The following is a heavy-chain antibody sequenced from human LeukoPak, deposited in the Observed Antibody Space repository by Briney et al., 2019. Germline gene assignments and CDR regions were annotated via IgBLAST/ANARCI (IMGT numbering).Heavy chain of an antibody. CDR3: AKGGLVHPLHI. D-gene: IGHD3/OR15-3a*01. Sequence: GGTLRLSCAASGFAFSSYGMSWVRQAPGKGLEWVSAISGGSTYYADSVKGRFTISRDNSKNTLYLQMNSLRAEDTAVYYCAKGGLVHPLHIWGQGTMVTVSS. V-gene: IGHV3-23*01. CDR1: GFAFSSYG. CDR2: ISGGST. J-gene: IGHJ3*02.